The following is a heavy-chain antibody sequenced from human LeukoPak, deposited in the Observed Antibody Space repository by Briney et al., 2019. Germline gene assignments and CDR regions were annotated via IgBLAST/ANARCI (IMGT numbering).Heavy chain of an antibody. CDR2: ISGSGGST. J-gene: IGHJ4*02. CDR1: GFTFSSYA. CDR3: AKQRNLLGLFRFDY. Sequence: GGSLRLSCAASGFTFSSYAMSWVRQAPGKGLEWVSAISGSGGSTYYADSVKGRFTISRDNSKNTLYLQMNSLRAEDTAVYDCAKQRNLLGLFRFDYWGQGTLVTVSS. V-gene: IGHV3-23*01. D-gene: IGHD2-15*01.